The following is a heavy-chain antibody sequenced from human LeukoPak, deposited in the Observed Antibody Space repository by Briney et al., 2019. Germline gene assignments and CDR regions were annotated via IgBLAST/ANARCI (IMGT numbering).Heavy chain of an antibody. Sequence: PGGSLRLSCAASGFTFSSYSMNWVRQAPGKGLEWVSSISSSSSYIYYADSVKGRFTISRDNAKSSLYLQMNSLRAEDTAVYYCARGGYSYGLALWYWGQGTLVTVSS. J-gene: IGHJ4*02. CDR1: GFTFSSYS. V-gene: IGHV3-21*01. D-gene: IGHD5-18*01. CDR2: ISSSSSYI. CDR3: ARGGYSYGLALWY.